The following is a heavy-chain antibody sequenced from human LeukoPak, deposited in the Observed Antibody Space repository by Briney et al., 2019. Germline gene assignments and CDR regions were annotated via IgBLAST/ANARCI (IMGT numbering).Heavy chain of an antibody. CDR1: GYTFTGYY. CDR3: ARVGAVAGGVWFDP. V-gene: IGHV1-2*02. CDR2: INPNSGGT. J-gene: IGHJ5*02. D-gene: IGHD6-19*01. Sequence: ASVKVSCKASGYTFTGYYMHWVRQAPGQGLEWMGWINPNSGGTNYAQKFQGRVTMTRDTSISTAYMELSRLRSDDTAVYYCARVGAVAGGVWFDPWGQGTLVTVSS.